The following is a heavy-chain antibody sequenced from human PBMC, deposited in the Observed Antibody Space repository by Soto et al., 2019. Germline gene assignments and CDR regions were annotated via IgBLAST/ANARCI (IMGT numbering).Heavy chain of an antibody. Sequence: ASVKVSCKASGYTFTSYYMHWLRQSPGQGLEWMGIINPSGGSTSYAQKFQGRVTMTRDTSTSTVYMELSSLRSEDTAVYYCAGGYYYGSGSYASPRMDVWGQGTTVTVSS. J-gene: IGHJ6*02. D-gene: IGHD3-10*01. V-gene: IGHV1-46*01. CDR1: GYTFTSYY. CDR3: AGGYYYGSGSYASPRMDV. CDR2: INPSGGST.